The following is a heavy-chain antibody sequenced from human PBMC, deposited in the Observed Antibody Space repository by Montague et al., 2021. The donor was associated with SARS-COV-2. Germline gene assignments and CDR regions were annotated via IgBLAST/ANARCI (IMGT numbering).Heavy chain of an antibody. D-gene: IGHD3-9*01. CDR3: ARSLYDILTGYHPPVDH. Sequence: PALVKPTQTLTLTCTFSGFSLSTSGMCVSWVRQPPGKALEWLALIDWDDNKFYSTSLKTRLTISKDTSKNQVVLTMTNVDPVDTATYYCARSLYDILTGYHPPVDHWGQGTLVTVSS. CDR1: GFSLSTSGMC. J-gene: IGHJ4*02. CDR2: IDWDDNK. V-gene: IGHV2-70*20.